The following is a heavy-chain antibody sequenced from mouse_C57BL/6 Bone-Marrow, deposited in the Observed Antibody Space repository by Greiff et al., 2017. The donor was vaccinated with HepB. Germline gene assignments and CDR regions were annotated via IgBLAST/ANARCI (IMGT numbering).Heavy chain of an antibody. V-gene: IGHV2-2*01. J-gene: IGHJ4*01. D-gene: IGHD1-1*01. Sequence: VKLQESGPGLVQPSQCLSITCTASGFSFTSYGVHWVRQSPGKGLEWLGVIWSGGSTDYNAAFISRLSISTDNSKSQGFLKMNSLQADDTAIYYCARSFYYYGSSCYDMDYWGQGTSVTVSS. CDR3: ARSFYYYGSSCYDMDY. CDR1: GFSFTSYG. CDR2: IWSGGST.